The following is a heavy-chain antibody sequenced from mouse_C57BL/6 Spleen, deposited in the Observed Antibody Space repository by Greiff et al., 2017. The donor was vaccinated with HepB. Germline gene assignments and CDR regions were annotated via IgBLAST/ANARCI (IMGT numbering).Heavy chain of an antibody. D-gene: IGHD1-1*01. CDR3: ARGITTDYFDY. J-gene: IGHJ2*01. CDR1: GYAFSSSW. Sequence: QVQLKQSGPELVKPGASVKISCKASGYAFSSSWMNWVKQRPGKGLEWIGRIYPGDGDTNYNGKFKGKATLTADKSSSTAYMQLSSLTSEDSAVYCCARGITTDYFDYWGQGTTLTVSS. CDR2: IYPGDGDT. V-gene: IGHV1-82*01.